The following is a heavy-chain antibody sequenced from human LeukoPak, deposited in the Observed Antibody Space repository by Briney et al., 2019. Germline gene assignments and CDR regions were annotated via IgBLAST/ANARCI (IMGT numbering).Heavy chain of an antibody. D-gene: IGHD3-22*01. CDR2: MYPGDSDT. CDR1: GYSFSNYW. CDR3: ARQFRDSSGYYSYYFDY. J-gene: IGHJ4*02. V-gene: IGHV5-51*07. Sequence: PGESLKISCKGSGYSFSNYWIAWVHQMPGKGLEWMGVMYPGDSDTRYSPSFQGQVTLSADKSTNIAYLQWSSLKASDTAMYYCARQFRDSSGYYSYYFDYWGQGTLVTVSS.